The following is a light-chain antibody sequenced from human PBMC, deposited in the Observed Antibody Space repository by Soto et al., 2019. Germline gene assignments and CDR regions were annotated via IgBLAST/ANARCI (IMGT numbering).Light chain of an antibody. CDR1: QSVSSSY. CDR2: DVS. Sequence: EIVLTQSPGTLSLSPGERATLSCRSSQSVSSSYLAWYQHKPGQAPRLLIYDVSSRATGIPDRFSGSGSGTDFPLTIRRLEAEGFAVYYCQQYGSSPTFGQGTKVEIK. V-gene: IGKV3-20*01. CDR3: QQYGSSPT. J-gene: IGKJ1*01.